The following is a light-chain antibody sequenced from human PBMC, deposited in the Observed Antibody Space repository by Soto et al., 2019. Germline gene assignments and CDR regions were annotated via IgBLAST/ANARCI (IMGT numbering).Light chain of an antibody. CDR3: QHYVTWPLA. J-gene: IGKJ4*01. CDR2: DAS. Sequence: DTQMTQSPSTLSGSIGDRVTITCRASRSISNWVVWYQQKPGKAPKLLISDASNLERGVPSRFSGNGSGTEFTLTITSLQSEDFAIYYCQHYVTWPLAFGGGTRVENK. CDR1: RSISNW. V-gene: IGKV1-5*01.